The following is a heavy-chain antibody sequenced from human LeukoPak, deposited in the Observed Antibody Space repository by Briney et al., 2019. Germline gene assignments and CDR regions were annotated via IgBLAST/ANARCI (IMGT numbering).Heavy chain of an antibody. V-gene: IGHV3-7*01. J-gene: IGHJ4*02. CDR1: GFTFSDYW. CDR3: ARRGGSSSRRSPIDY. Sequence: GGSLRLSCAASGFTFSDYWMAWVRQAPGKGPEWVANIKQDGSEKYYVDSVRGRFAISRDNAKNSLFLQMNSLRVEDTAVYYCARRGGSSSRRSPIDYWGQGTLVTVSS. D-gene: IGHD6-6*01. CDR2: IKQDGSEK.